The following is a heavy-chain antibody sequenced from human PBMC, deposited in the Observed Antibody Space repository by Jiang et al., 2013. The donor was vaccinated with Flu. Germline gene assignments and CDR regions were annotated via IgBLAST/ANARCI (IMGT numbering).Heavy chain of an antibody. D-gene: IGHD3-3*01. CDR2: IKQDGSER. J-gene: IGHJ4*02. CDR3: AGMAISSGPFDY. V-gene: IGHV3-7*03. Sequence: QLVESGGGLVQPGGSLRLSCAASGFTFSRNWMSWVRQAPGKGLEWVANIKQDGSERYYVDSVKGRFTISRDNAKNSLFLQMNSLRAEDTAVYWCAGMAISSGPFDYWGQGTQVTVSS. CDR1: GFTFSRNW.